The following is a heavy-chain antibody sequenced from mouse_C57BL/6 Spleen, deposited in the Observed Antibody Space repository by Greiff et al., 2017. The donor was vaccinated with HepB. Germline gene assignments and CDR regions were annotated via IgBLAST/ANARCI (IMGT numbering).Heavy chain of an antibody. J-gene: IGHJ3*01. CDR2: INPGSGGT. D-gene: IGHD1-1*01. CDR1: GYAFTNYL. CDR3: AREGIYYYGSSPFAY. V-gene: IGHV1-54*01. Sequence: VQLQQSGAELVRPGTSVKVSCKASGYAFTNYLIEWVKQRPGQGLEWIGVINPGSGGTNYNEKFKGKATLTADKSSSTAYMQLSSLTSEDSAVYFCAREGIYYYGSSPFAYWGQGTLVTVSA.